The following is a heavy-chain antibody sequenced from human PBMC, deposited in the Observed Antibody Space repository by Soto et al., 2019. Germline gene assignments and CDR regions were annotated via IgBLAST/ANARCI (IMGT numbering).Heavy chain of an antibody. V-gene: IGHV3-23*01. Sequence: GGSLRLSCAASGFTFSSYAMSWVRQAPGKGLEWVSAISGSGGSTYYADSVKGRFTISRDNSKNTLYLQMNSLRAEDTAVYYCAKDPQYCSGGSCYPGDWGYFDYWGQGTLVTVSS. D-gene: IGHD2-15*01. CDR2: ISGSGGST. CDR1: GFTFSSYA. CDR3: AKDPQYCSGGSCYPGDWGYFDY. J-gene: IGHJ4*02.